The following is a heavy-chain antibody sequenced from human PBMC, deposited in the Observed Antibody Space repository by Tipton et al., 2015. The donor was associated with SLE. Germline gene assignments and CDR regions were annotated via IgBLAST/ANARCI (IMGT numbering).Heavy chain of an antibody. V-gene: IGHV3-23*01. J-gene: IGHJ3*02. CDR3: ARDRGSSWYNAFDI. Sequence: SLRLSCAASGFTFSSYAMSCVRQAPGKGLEWVSAISGSGGSTYYADSVKGRFTISRDNAKNSLYLQMNSLRAEDTAVYYCARDRGSSWYNAFDIWGQGTMVTVSS. CDR2: ISGSGGST. D-gene: IGHD6-13*01. CDR1: GFTFSSYA.